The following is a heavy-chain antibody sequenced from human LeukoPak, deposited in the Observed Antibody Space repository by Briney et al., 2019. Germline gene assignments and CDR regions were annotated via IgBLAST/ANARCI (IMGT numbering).Heavy chain of an antibody. CDR2: INPSGSST. CDR3: ARDGTDYDFWSGYFHTRWFDP. Sequence: ASVKVSCKASGYTFTSYYMHGVRQAPGQRREWMGIINPSGSSTSYAQKFQGRVTMTRDMTTSTVYMEPSRLRSEDTAVYYCARDGTDYDFWSGYFHTRWFDPWGQGSLVTVSS. J-gene: IGHJ5*02. CDR1: GYTFTSYY. V-gene: IGHV1-46*01. D-gene: IGHD3-3*01.